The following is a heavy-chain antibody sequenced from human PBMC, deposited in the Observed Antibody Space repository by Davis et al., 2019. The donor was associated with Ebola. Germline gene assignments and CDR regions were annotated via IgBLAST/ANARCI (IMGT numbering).Heavy chain of an antibody. CDR3: ARASHMVRGANWFDP. J-gene: IGHJ5*02. Sequence: PSETLSLTCTVSGGSISSYYWSWIRQPPGKGLEWIGYIYYSGSTNYNPSLKSRVTISVDTSKNQFSLKLSSVTAADTAVYYCARASHMVRGANWFDPWGQGTLVTVSS. V-gene: IGHV4-59*01. D-gene: IGHD3-10*01. CDR2: IYYSGST. CDR1: GGSISSYY.